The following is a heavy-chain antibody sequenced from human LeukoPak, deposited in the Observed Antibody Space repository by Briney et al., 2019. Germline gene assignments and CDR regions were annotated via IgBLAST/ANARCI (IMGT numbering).Heavy chain of an antibody. CDR1: GFTFSSYS. Sequence: GGSLRFSCAASGFTFSSYSMNWVRQAPGKGLEWVSSISSSSSYIYYADSVKGRFTISRDNAKNSLYLQMNSLRAEDTAVYYCARDEEDTAMVTRYFDYWGQGTLVTVSS. CDR3: ARDEEDTAMVTRYFDY. J-gene: IGHJ4*02. CDR2: ISSSSSYI. D-gene: IGHD5-18*01. V-gene: IGHV3-21*01.